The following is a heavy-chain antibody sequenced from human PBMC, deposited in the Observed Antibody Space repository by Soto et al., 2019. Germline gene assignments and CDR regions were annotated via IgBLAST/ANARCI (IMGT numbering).Heavy chain of an antibody. J-gene: IGHJ5*02. V-gene: IGHV3-21*01. CDR1: GFTFSSYS. CDR2: ISSSSYI. CDR3: ARDLLPIFGVVKLNNWFDP. D-gene: IGHD3-3*01. Sequence: PGGSLRLSCAASGFTFSSYSMNWVRQAPGKGLEWVSSISSSSYIYYADSVKGRFTISRDNAKNSLYLQMNSLRAEDTAVYYCARDLLPIFGVVKLNNWFDPWGQGTLVTVSS.